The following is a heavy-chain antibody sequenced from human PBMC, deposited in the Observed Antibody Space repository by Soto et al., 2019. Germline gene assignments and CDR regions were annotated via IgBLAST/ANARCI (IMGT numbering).Heavy chain of an antibody. J-gene: IGHJ3*01. CDR3: ARSRPQGLDFPGVIPWAALDV. CDR1: GGAFSSSG. V-gene: IGHV1-69*01. D-gene: IGHD2-21*01. CDR2: VIPIFGTT. Sequence: QVQLVQSGAEMKKPGSSVRVSCKASGGAFSSSGISWVLQAPGQGLECMAGVIPIFGTTKNAPKFQGRVTVSADESTSTAYMALNSLRSEHTAVYFCARSRPQGLDFPGVIPWAALDVWGQETLVTVS.